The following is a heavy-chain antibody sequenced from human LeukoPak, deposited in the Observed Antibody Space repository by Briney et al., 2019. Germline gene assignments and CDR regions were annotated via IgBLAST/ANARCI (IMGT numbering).Heavy chain of an antibody. CDR3: ARDLGSRKNAFDI. Sequence: VASVKVSCKASGYTFTIYYMHWVRQAPGQGLEWMGIINPSGGSTSYAQKFQGRVTMTRDMSTSTVYMELSSLRSEDTAVYYCARDLGSRKNAFDIWGQGTMVTVSS. D-gene: IGHD3-10*01. V-gene: IGHV1-46*01. J-gene: IGHJ3*02. CDR2: INPSGGST. CDR1: GYTFTIYY.